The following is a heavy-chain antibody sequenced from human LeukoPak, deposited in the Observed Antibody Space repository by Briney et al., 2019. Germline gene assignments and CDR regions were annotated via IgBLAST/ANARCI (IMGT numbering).Heavy chain of an antibody. Sequence: PGGSLRLSCAASGFTFSSYTMSWVRQAPGKGLEWVSTITTSDGNTYYADSVKGRFTVSRDNSKNTLFLQMNSLRAEDTAVYYCAKNGPYGFLEWLSDYWGQGTLVTVSS. V-gene: IGHV3-23*01. D-gene: IGHD3-3*01. J-gene: IGHJ4*02. CDR2: ITTSDGNT. CDR1: GFTFSSYT. CDR3: AKNGPYGFLEWLSDY.